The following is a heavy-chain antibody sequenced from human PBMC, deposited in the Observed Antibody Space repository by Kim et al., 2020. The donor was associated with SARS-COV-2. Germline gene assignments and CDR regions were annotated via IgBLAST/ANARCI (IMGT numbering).Heavy chain of an antibody. CDR3: ARDRPVTTFYYYYGMDV. J-gene: IGHJ6*02. CDR1: GGSFSGYY. Sequence: SETLSLTCAVYGGSFSGYYWSWIRQPPGKGLEWIGEINHSGSTNYNPSLKSRVTISVYTSKNQFSLKLSSVTAADTAVYYCARDRPVTTFYYYYGMDVWGQGTTVTVSS. D-gene: IGHD4-17*01. V-gene: IGHV4-34*01. CDR2: INHSGST.